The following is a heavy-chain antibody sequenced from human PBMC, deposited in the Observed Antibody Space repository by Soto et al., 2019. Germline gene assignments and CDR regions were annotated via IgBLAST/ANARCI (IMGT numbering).Heavy chain of an antibody. CDR3: ARSGSYYAADAFDI. J-gene: IGHJ3*02. Sequence: ASVKVSCKASGYTFPSYAMHWVRQAPGQRLEWMGWINAGNGNTKYSQKFQGRVTITRDTSASTAYMELSSLRSEDTAVYYCARSGSYYAADAFDIWGQGTMVTVSS. CDR2: INAGNGNT. V-gene: IGHV1-3*01. CDR1: GYTFPSYA. D-gene: IGHD1-26*01.